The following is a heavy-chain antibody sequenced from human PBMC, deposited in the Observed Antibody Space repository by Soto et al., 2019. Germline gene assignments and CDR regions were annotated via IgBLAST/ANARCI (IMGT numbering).Heavy chain of an antibody. CDR3: ARVTVLLRFLEWLLSFDY. CDR2: ISAYNGNT. J-gene: IGHJ4*02. V-gene: IGHV1-18*01. D-gene: IGHD3-3*01. Sequence: ASVKVSCKASGYTFTSYGICWVRQAPGQGLEWMGWISAYNGNTNYAQKLQGRVTMTTDTSTSTAYMELRSLRSDDTAVYYCARVTVLLRFLEWLLSFDYWGQGTLVTVSS. CDR1: GYTFTSYG.